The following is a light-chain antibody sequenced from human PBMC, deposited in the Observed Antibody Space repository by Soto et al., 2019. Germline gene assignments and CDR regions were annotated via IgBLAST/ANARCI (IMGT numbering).Light chain of an antibody. CDR3: QQRGNWPQT. J-gene: IGKJ1*01. CDR2: GAS. CDR1: QSVSSN. Sequence: EIVLPQSPGTLSLSPGARATLSCRASQSVSSNLAWYQQKPGQAPRLLIYGASTRATDIPARFSGSGSGTDFTLTISSLEPEDFAVYYCQQRGNWPQTFGQGTKV. V-gene: IGKV3-11*01.